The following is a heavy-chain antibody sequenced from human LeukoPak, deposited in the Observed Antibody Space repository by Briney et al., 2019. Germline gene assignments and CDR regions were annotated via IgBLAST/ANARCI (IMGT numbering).Heavy chain of an antibody. D-gene: IGHD2-2*01. J-gene: IGHJ4*02. Sequence: PGGSLRLSCVASGFSFSNYWMHWVRQAPGKGPEWLSRMSTDGTDTFYADAAKGRFTTSRDNAKNTFYLRVTSVRPEDTAVYYCARVVYICSYDRFSWGQGTLVTVAT. V-gene: IGHV3-74*01. CDR1: GFSFSNYW. CDR3: ARVVYICSYDRFS. CDR2: MSTDGTDT.